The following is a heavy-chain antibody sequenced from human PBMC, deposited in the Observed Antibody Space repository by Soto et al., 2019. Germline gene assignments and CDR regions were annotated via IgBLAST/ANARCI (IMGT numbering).Heavy chain of an antibody. CDR2: IYHSGST. J-gene: IGHJ6*02. V-gene: IGHV4-38-2*01. D-gene: IGHD2-21*02. Sequence: SETLSLTCAVSGYSISTGFNWAWIRQPPGKGLEWIGSIYHSGSTYYNLSLKSRVTISSDAPKNQISLKLSSVTAADTAVYYCARGRDAHYYYYGMDVWGQGTTVTVSS. CDR3: ARGRDAHYYYYGMDV. CDR1: GYSISTGFN.